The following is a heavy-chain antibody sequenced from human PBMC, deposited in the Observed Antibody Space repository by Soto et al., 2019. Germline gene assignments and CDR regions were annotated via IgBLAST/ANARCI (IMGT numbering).Heavy chain of an antibody. J-gene: IGHJ4*02. CDR1: GGSFSGYY. D-gene: IGHD5-12*01. V-gene: IGHV4-34*01. Sequence: SETLSLTCAVYGGSFSGYYWSWIRQPPGKGLEWIGEINHSGSTNYNPSLKSRVTISVDTSKNQFSLKLSSVTAADTAVYYCARLRKGWLRNSYYFDYWGQGTLVTVSS. CDR2: INHSGST. CDR3: ARLRKGWLRNSYYFDY.